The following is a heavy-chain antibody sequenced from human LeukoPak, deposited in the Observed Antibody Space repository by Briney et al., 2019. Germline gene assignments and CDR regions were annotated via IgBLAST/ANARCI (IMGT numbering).Heavy chain of an antibody. V-gene: IGHV1-3*03. D-gene: IGHD3-10*01. J-gene: IGHJ6*03. CDR1: GYTFTSYA. CDR2: INAGNGNT. CDR3: ARDGRGNYYYMDV. Sequence: GASVKVSCKASGYTFTSYAMHWVRQAPGQSLEWMGWINAGNGNTKYSQEFQGRVTITRDTSASTAYMELSSLRSEDMAVYYCARDGRGNYYYMDVWGKGTTVTVSS.